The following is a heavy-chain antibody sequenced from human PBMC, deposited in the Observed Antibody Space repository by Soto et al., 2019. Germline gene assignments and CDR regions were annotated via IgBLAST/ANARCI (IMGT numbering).Heavy chain of an antibody. CDR1: GGSFSGYY. D-gene: IGHD2-15*01. J-gene: IGHJ5*02. Sequence: QVQLQQWGAGLLKPSETLSLTCAVYGGSFSGYYWSWIRQPPGKGREWIGEINHSGSTNYNPSLKRRVTTSVDTSKNQFSLKLSSVTAADTAVYYCARRYCSGGSCYARRDWFDPWGQGTLVTVSS. CDR3: ARRYCSGGSCYARRDWFDP. V-gene: IGHV4-34*01. CDR2: INHSGST.